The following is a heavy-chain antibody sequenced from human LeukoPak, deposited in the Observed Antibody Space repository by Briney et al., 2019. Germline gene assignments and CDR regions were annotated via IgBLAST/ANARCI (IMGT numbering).Heavy chain of an antibody. J-gene: IGHJ4*02. Sequence: GASVKVSCKASGYTFTSYGISWVRQAPGQGLEWMGWISAYNGNTNYAQKLQGRVTMTRDTSTSTFYMELSSLRSEDTAVYYCARARGYSGYHPIDYWGQGTLVTVSS. CDR2: ISAYNGNT. V-gene: IGHV1-18*01. CDR3: ARARGYSGYHPIDY. D-gene: IGHD5-12*01. CDR1: GYTFTSYG.